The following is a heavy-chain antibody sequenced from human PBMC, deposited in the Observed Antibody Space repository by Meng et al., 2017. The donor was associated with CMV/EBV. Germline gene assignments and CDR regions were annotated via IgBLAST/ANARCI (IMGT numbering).Heavy chain of an antibody. V-gene: IGHV4-59*01. CDR1: GGSISSYY. CDR2: IYYSGST. Sequence: GSLRLSCTVSGGSISSYYWSWIRQPPGKGLEWIGYIYYSGSTNYNPSLKSRVTISVDTSKNQFSLKLSSVTAADTAVYYCARGPPYSTYYYYYGMDVWGQGTTVTSP. CDR3: ARGPPYSTYYYYYGMDV. D-gene: IGHD2-21*01. J-gene: IGHJ6*02.